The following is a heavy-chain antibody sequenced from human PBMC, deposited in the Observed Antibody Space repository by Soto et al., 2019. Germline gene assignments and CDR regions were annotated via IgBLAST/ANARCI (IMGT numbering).Heavy chain of an antibody. V-gene: IGHV1-69*13. CDR2: IIPIFGTA. Sequence: ASVKVSCKASGGTFSSYAISWVRQAPGQGLEWMGGIIPIFGTANYAQKFQGRVTITADESTSTAYMELSSLRSEDTAVYYCASPALDFSGPIPQRHYHGMYVWRRGTTVAVSS. CDR3: ASPALDFSGPIPQRHYHGMYV. CDR1: GGTFSSYA. D-gene: IGHD2-15*01. J-gene: IGHJ6*02.